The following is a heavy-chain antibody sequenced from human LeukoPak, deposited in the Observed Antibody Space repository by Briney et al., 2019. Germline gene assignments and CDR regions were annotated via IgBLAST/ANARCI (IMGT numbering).Heavy chain of an antibody. CDR2: IYYSGST. Sequence: SETLSLTCTVSGGSISSYYWSWIRQPPGKGLEWIGYIYYSGSTNYNPSLKSRVTISVDTSKNQSSLKLSSVTAADTAVYYCATLLRSRIDYWGQGTLVTVSS. D-gene: IGHD4-17*01. J-gene: IGHJ4*02. CDR3: ATLLRSRIDY. V-gene: IGHV4-59*01. CDR1: GGSISSYY.